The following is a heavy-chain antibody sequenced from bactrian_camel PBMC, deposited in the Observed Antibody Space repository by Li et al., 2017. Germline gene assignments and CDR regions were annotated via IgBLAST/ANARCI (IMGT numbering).Heavy chain of an antibody. J-gene: IGHJ4*01. D-gene: IGHD4*01. CDR3: AFLGIHSDYPC. Sequence: HVQLVESGGGSVQDGESLRLSCAAPGYTFSAYCMGWFRQAPGKEREGVAMIASDGRTTYADSVKGRFTISHDNAENTIYLQMNSLKPDDTAMYYCAFLGIHSDYPCGGQGTQV. V-gene: IGHV3S53*01. CDR1: GYTFSAYC. CDR2: IASDGRT.